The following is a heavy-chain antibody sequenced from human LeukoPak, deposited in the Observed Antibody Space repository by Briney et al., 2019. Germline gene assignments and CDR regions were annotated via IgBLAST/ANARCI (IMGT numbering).Heavy chain of an antibody. CDR3: AREARQNIDY. CDR1: GFTFSSYS. Sequence: GGSLRLSCAASGFTFSSYSMNWVRQAPGKGLEWVSYISSSSSTIYYADSVKGRFTISRDNAKNSLYLQMNSLRAEDTAVYYCAREARQNIDYWGQGTLVTVSS. J-gene: IGHJ4*02. D-gene: IGHD2/OR15-2a*01. V-gene: IGHV3-48*01. CDR2: ISSSSSTI.